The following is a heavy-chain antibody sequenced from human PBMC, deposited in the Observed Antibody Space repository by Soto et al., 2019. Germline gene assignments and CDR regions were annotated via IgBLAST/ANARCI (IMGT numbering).Heavy chain of an antibody. J-gene: IGHJ4*02. CDR3: AKDRYYYDSSGYQNIDY. CDR2: ISYDGGDK. CDR1: GFIFSSYG. Sequence: GGSLRLSCAVSGFIFSSYGMRRVLQAPGKGLEWVAVISYDGGDKYYADSVQGRFTISRDNSKNPLYLQMNSLRAEDTAVYYCAKDRYYYDSSGYQNIDYWGQGTLVTVSS. V-gene: IGHV3-30*18. D-gene: IGHD3-22*01.